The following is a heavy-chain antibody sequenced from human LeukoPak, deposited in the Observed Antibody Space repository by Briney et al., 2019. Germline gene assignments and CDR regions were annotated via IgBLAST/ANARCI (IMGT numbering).Heavy chain of an antibody. CDR2: TYYRSKWYN. J-gene: IGHJ4*02. CDR1: GDSVSSNSAT. D-gene: IGHD2-21*02. Sequence: SQTLSLTCAISGDSVSSNSATWNWIRQSPSRGLEWLGRTYYRSKWYNEYAPSVKGRIAFNPDTSKNQFSLRLDSVTPEDTAVYYCARALPRYFDYWGQGTLVAVSS. V-gene: IGHV6-1*01. CDR3: ARALPRYFDY.